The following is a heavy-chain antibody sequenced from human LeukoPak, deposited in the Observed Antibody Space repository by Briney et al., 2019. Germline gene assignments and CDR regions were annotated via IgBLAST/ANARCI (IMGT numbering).Heavy chain of an antibody. J-gene: IGHJ4*02. Sequence: GGSLRLSCAASGFTFSSYGMHWVRQAPGKGLERVAFIRSDGSSKHYADSVKGRFTISRDNSYSTLYVQMNSLRAEDTAVYYCAKGLNGYLDYWGQGTLVTVSS. CDR1: GFTFSSYG. CDR3: AKGLNGYLDY. CDR2: IRSDGSSK. V-gene: IGHV3-30*02. D-gene: IGHD2-8*01.